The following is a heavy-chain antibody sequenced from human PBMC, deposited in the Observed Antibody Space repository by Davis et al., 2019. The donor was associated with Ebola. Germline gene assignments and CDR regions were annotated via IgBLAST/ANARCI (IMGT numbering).Heavy chain of an antibody. J-gene: IGHJ6*02. CDR3: ARTRLWGTNYYGMDV. CDR2: IYYSWRT. CDR1: GGSISLYY. Sequence: PSAPLSLTCTVSGGSISLYYWSWIRQPPGKGLEWIGYIYYSWRTNYNPSLKSRVTISVAPSKNQFSLKLSSVTAADTAVYYCARTRLWGTNYYGMDVWGQGTTVTVS. D-gene: IGHD1/OR15-1a*01. V-gene: IGHV4-59*01.